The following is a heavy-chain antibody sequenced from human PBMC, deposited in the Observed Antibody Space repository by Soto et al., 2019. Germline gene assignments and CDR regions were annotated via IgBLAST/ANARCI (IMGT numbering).Heavy chain of an antibody. CDR3: ARDLGGVAGX. V-gene: IGHV1-2*02. CDR2: INPNSGGT. Sequence: VASVKVCCNASGYTFKSYGMTWVRQAPGQGFEWMGWINPNSGGTNYAQKFQGRVTMTRETSISTAYMELSRLRSDDTAVYYCARDLGGVAGXWGQVTLVTVSX. CDR1: GYTFKSYG. J-gene: IGHJ4*02. D-gene: IGHD2-15*01.